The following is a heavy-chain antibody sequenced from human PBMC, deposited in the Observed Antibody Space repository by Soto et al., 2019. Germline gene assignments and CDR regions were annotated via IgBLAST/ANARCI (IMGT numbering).Heavy chain of an antibody. CDR3: ASEKWVVRRNDTFYM. V-gene: IGHV1-46*01. CDR2: INPNGGST. J-gene: IGHJ3*02. Sequence: ASVKVSRKASGYTFINYYMHWVRQAPVQGLEWMGIINPNGGSTTYAQKFQRRVTLTRDTSTNTVNMELSSLRSEDTAVYYCASEKWVVRRNDTFYMWGQGTMVT. D-gene: IGHD6-19*01. CDR1: GYTFINYY.